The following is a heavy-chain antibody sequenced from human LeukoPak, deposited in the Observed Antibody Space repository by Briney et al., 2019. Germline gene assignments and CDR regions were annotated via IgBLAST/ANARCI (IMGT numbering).Heavy chain of an antibody. CDR1: GYTFTGYY. Sequence: ASVKVSCKASGYTFTGYYMHWVRQAPGQGLEWMGWINPNSGGTKYAQKFQGRVTMTRDTSISTAYMELSSLRSEDTAVYYCARGGSSGSMAFDIWGQGTMVTVSS. D-gene: IGHD3-22*01. CDR3: ARGGSSGSMAFDI. J-gene: IGHJ3*02. V-gene: IGHV1-2*02. CDR2: INPNSGGT.